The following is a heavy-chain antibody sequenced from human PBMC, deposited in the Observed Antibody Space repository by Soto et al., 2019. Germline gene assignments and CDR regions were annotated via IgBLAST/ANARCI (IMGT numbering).Heavy chain of an antibody. J-gene: IGHJ4*02. V-gene: IGHV1-2*02. CDR3: MRVGGGDYPIDY. CDR2: VNHSNEIK. Sequence: SVKDSCKTSRYPFSAYYVHWVRLAPGRGFQWLGWVNHSNEIKAFSQFSQGRVTMTRDKSTNTVNMELKCRTSEDTAVYYGMRVGGGDYPIDYWGQGTNVSVSS. D-gene: IGHD1-26*01. CDR1: RYPFSAYY.